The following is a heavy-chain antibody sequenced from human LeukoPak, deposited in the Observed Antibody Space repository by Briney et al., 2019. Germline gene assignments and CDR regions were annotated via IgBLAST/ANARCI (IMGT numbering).Heavy chain of an antibody. CDR2: IKRKTDGGTT. V-gene: IGHV3-15*01. J-gene: IGHJ4*02. Sequence: GGSLRLSCAASGFTFSNAWMSWVRQAPGKGLEWVGRIKRKTDGGTTDYAAPVKGRFTISRDDSKDTLYLQMNSLKTEDTAVYYCTTDPDSSEHYFFDYWGQGILVTVSS. D-gene: IGHD6-19*01. CDR1: GFTFSNAW. CDR3: TTDPDSSEHYFFDY.